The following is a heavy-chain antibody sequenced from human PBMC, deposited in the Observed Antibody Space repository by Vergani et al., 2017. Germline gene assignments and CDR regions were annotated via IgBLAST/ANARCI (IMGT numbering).Heavy chain of an antibody. CDR3: ARRRIPLRGALDY. V-gene: IGHV4-34*01. J-gene: IGHJ4*02. D-gene: IGHD2-15*01. CDR1: GGSFSGYY. CDR2: INHSGST. Sequence: QVQLQQWGAGLLKPSETLSLTCAVYGGSFSGYYWSLIRQPPGKGLEWMGEINHSGSTNYNPSLKSRVTISVDTSKNQFSLKLSSVTAADTAVYYCARRRIPLRGALDYWGQGTLVTVSS.